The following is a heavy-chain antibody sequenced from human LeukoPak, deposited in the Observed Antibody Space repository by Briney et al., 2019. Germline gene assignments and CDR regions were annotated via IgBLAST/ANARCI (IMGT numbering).Heavy chain of an antibody. V-gene: IGHV3-48*02. D-gene: IGHD3-9*01. J-gene: IGHJ3*02. CDR1: GFTFSSYS. Sequence: GGSLRLSCAASGFTFSSYSMNWVRQVPGKGLEWLSYISSTGNTMYYAESVKGRFTISRDSAKNSLSLQMNSLRDEDTVVYYCTRALRYFDWYQSDIWGQGTMVTVSS. CDR2: ISSTGNTM. CDR3: TRALRYFDWYQSDI.